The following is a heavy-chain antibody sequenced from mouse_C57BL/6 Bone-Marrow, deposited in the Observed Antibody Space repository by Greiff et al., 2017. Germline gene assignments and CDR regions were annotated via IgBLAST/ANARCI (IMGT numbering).Heavy chain of an antibody. J-gene: IGHJ3*01. CDR1: GYTFTDYY. V-gene: IGHV1-26*01. D-gene: IGHD1-1*01. CDR3: ERQNYYGSSRAWFAY. CDR2: INPNNGGT. Sequence: EVQLQQSGPELVKPGASVKISCKASGYTFTDYYMNWVKQSHGKSLEWIGDINPNNGGTSYNQKFKGKATLTVDKSSSTAYMELRSLTSEDSAVYYCERQNYYGSSRAWFAYWGQGTLVTVSA.